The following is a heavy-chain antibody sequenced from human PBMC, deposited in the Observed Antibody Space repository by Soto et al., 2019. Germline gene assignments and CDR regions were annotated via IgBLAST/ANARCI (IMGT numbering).Heavy chain of an antibody. CDR2: ISSSSSTI. CDR1: GFTFSSYS. V-gene: IGHV3-48*02. CDR3: ARDAPGYSSSWDFDY. D-gene: IGHD6-13*01. J-gene: IGHJ4*02. Sequence: QLGGSLRLSCAASGFTFSSYSMNWVRQAPGKGLEWVSYISSSSSTIYYADSVKGRFTISRDNAKNSLYLQMNSLRDEDTAVYYCARDAPGYSSSWDFDYWGQGTLVTVSS.